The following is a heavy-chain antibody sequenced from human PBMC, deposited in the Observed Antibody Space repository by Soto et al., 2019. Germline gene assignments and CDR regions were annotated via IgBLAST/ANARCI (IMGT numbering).Heavy chain of an antibody. CDR1: GGSITTSSDY. Sequence: SETLSLTCTVSGGSITTSSDYCGWILHPPGKGLEWIGSVSYSVVDYYSPSLGSRVSISVHTSNNQFYLQLTSVTAADTATYSCARLPGGRYVDYCGQGNPVT. D-gene: IGHD3-16*01. CDR2: VSYSVVD. J-gene: IGHJ4*02. V-gene: IGHV4-39*01. CDR3: ARLPGGRYVDY.